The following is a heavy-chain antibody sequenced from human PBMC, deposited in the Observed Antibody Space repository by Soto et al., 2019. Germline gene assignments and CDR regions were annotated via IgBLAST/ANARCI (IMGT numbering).Heavy chain of an antibody. CDR3: ARRWGDAFDI. CDR2: IYYSGST. D-gene: IGHD1-26*01. J-gene: IGHJ3*02. CDR1: GASISSYY. V-gene: IGHV4-59*01. Sequence: QVQLQESGPGLVKPSETLSLTCNVSGASISSYYWSWIRQPPGKGLEWIGYIYYSGSTNYNPSLKSRVTISVDTSKNQFSLKLSSVTAADTAVYYCARRWGDAFDIWCQGTMFTVSS.